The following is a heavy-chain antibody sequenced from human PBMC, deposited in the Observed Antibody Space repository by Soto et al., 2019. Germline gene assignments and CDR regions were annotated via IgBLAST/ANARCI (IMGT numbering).Heavy chain of an antibody. D-gene: IGHD5-12*01. Sequence: ASETLSLTCAVYGGSFSGYYWSWIRQPPGKGLEWIGEINHSGSTNYNPSLKSRVTISVDTSKNQFSLKLSSVTAADTAVYYCARNPGMATINGVSYFDYWGQGTLVTVSS. V-gene: IGHV4-34*01. J-gene: IGHJ4*02. CDR3: ARNPGMATINGVSYFDY. CDR1: GGSFSGYY. CDR2: INHSGST.